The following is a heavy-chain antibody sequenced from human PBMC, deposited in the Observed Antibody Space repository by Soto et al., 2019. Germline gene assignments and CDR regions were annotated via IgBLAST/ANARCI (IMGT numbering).Heavy chain of an antibody. CDR2: ICGTTSHI. CDR1: GFTFSRYC. D-gene: IGHD3-9*01. J-gene: IGHJ3*02. Sequence: GGSLRLSCAASGFTFSRYCMSWVRQAPGKGLEWVSSICGTTSHIYYADSVKGRFSISRDNANNSLYLQMSSLRAEDTAVYYCARDVDDILTGLSDAFDIWGQGTMVTVSS. V-gene: IGHV3-21*01. CDR3: ARDVDDILTGLSDAFDI.